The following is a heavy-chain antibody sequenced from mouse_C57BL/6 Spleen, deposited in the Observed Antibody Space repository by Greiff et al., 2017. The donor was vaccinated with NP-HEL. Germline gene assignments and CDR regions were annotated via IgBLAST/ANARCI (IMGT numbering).Heavy chain of an antibody. CDR1: GYTFTSYW. CDR2: IDPSDSYT. V-gene: IGHV1-50*01. D-gene: IGHD4-1*01. J-gene: IGHJ2*01. Sequence: QVQLQQPGAELVKPGASVKLSCKASGYTFTSYWMQWVKQRPGQGLEWIGEIDPSDSYTNYNQKFKGKATLTVDTSSSTAYMQLSSLTSEDSAVYYCAKLGREYWGQGTTLTVSS. CDR3: AKLGREY.